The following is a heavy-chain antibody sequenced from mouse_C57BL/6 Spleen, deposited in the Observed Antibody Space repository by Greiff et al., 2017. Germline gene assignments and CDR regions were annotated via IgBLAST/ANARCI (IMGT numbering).Heavy chain of an antibody. V-gene: IGHV1-80*01. D-gene: IGHD1-1*01. CDR1: GYAFSSYL. CDR3: ARGKYYGTDAMDY. CDR2: IYPGDGDT. Sequence: VQLQQSGAELVKPGASVKISCKASGYAFSSYLMNWVKQRPGKGLEWIGQIYPGDGDTNYNGKFKGKATLTADKSSSTAYMQLSSLTSEDSAVYFCARGKYYGTDAMDYWGQGTSVTVSS. J-gene: IGHJ4*01.